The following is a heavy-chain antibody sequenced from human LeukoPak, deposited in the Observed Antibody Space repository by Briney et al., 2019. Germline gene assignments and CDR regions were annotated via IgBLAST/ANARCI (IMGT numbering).Heavy chain of an antibody. Sequence: PGGSLRLSCAASGFSFSTYGMHWVRQAPGKGLEWVSGISGSGGGTYYADSVKGRFTISRDNSKNTLYLQMNSLRAEDTAVYYCAKAGGYGSGSYRNWFDPWGQGTLVTVSS. V-gene: IGHV3-23*01. CDR1: GFSFSTYG. CDR2: ISGSGGGT. CDR3: AKAGGYGSGSYRNWFDP. J-gene: IGHJ5*02. D-gene: IGHD3-10*01.